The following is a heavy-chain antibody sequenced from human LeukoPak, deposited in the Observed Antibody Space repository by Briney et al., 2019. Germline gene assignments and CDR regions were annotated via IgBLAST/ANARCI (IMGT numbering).Heavy chain of an antibody. CDR3: AKDSSSWNNRFDS. V-gene: IGHV3-33*06. CDR2: IWYDGSNK. CDR1: GFTFSSYG. Sequence: GGSLRLSCAVSGFTFSSYGMHWVRRAPGKGRGWVAVIWYDGSNKDYADSVKGRFTISRNNSKTTLYLQMNSLRAEDTAVYYCAKDSSSWNNRFDSWGQGTLVTVSS. D-gene: IGHD6-13*01. J-gene: IGHJ5*01.